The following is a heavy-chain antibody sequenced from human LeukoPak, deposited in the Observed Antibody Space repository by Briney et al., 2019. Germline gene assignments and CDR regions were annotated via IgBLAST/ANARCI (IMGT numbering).Heavy chain of an antibody. CDR2: IYTSGST. CDR1: GGSISSGSYY. CDR3: AGTYYDFWSGYFPLDY. D-gene: IGHD3-3*01. Sequence: PSQALSLTCTVSGGSISSGSYYWSWIRQPAGKGLEWIGRIYTSGSTNYNPSLKSRVTISVDTSKNQLSLKLSSVTAADTAVYYCAGTYYDFWSGYFPLDYWGQGTLVTVSS. J-gene: IGHJ4*02. V-gene: IGHV4-61*02.